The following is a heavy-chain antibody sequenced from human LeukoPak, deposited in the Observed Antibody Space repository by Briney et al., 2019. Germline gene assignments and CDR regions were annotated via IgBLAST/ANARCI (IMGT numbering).Heavy chain of an antibody. Sequence: ASVKVSCKASGYTFTGYYMHWVRQAPGQGLEWMGWINPNSGGTNYAQKFQGRVTMTRDTSISTAYMELGRLRSDDTAVYYCAREHSSSGGFDYWGQGTLVTVSS. D-gene: IGHD6-6*01. CDR3: AREHSSSGGFDY. CDR2: INPNSGGT. CDR1: GYTFTGYY. V-gene: IGHV1-2*02. J-gene: IGHJ4*02.